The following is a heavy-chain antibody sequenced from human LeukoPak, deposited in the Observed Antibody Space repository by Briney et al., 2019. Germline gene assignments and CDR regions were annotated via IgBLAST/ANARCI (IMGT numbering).Heavy chain of an antibody. CDR2: ISSSSSYI. V-gene: IGHV3-21*01. Sequence: GGSLRLSCAASGFTFSRYSMNWVRQAPGKGLERVSSISSSSSYIYYADSVKGRFAISRDNAKNSLYLQMNSLRAEDTAVYYCARDGRGYSGYDEGWFDPWGQGTLVTVSS. CDR3: ARDGRGYSGYDEGWFDP. J-gene: IGHJ5*02. D-gene: IGHD5-12*01. CDR1: GFTFSRYS.